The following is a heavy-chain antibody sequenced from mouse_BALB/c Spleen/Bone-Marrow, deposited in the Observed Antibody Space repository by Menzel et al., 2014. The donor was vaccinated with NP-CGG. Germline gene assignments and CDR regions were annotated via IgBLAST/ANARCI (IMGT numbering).Heavy chain of an antibody. V-gene: IGHV7-1*02. CDR2: SRNKAKYYTT. J-gene: IGHJ3*01. CDR1: GFTFSDFY. CDR3: ARDVGYGNYFVY. D-gene: IGHD2-10*02. Sequence: VQLKESGGGLVQPGDSLRLSCATSGFTFSDFYMEWVRQPPGKRLEWIAASRNKAKYYTTEYSASVKGRFIVSRDTSQSFLYLQMNALRAEATAIYYCARDVGYGNYFVYWGQGTLVTVSA.